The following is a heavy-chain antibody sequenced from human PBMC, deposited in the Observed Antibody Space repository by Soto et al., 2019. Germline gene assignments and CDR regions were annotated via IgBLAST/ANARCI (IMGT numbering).Heavy chain of an antibody. Sequence: AETLSLTCAFYGGSFICYYWSWIRQPPGKGLEWIGEINHSGSTNYNPSLKSRVTISVDTSKNQFSLKLSSVTAADTAVYYCARGRMGNYYGSGTMGYWGQGTLVTVS. CDR1: GGSFICYY. D-gene: IGHD3-10*01. CDR3: ARGRMGNYYGSGTMGY. CDR2: INHSGST. J-gene: IGHJ4*02. V-gene: IGHV4-34*01.